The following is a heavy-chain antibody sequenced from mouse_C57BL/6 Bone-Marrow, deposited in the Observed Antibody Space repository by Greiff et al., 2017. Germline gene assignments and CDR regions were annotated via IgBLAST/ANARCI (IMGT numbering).Heavy chain of an antibody. CDR1: GFNIKDDY. CDR2: IDPENGDT. V-gene: IGHV14-4*01. Sequence: VQLQQSGAELVRPGASVKLSCTASGFNIKDDYMHWVKQRPEQGLEWIGWIDPENGDTEYASKFQGKATMTSDTSSNTAYLQRSSLTSEDTAVYYCSTSLLGVDFWGQGTSVTVSS. J-gene: IGHJ4*01. D-gene: IGHD3-3*01. CDR3: STSLLGVDF.